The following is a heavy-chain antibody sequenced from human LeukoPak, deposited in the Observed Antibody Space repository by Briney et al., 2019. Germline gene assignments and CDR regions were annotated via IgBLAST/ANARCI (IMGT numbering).Heavy chain of an antibody. CDR3: ARAHTMVRGVTNNWFDP. Sequence: GASVKVSCKASGYTFTSYAMHWVRQAPGQRLEWMGWINAGNGNTKYSQKFQGRVTITRDTSASTAYMELSSLRSEGTAVYYCARAHTMVRGVTNNWFDPWGQGTLVTVSS. CDR2: INAGNGNT. CDR1: GYTFTSYA. J-gene: IGHJ5*02. V-gene: IGHV1-3*01. D-gene: IGHD3-10*01.